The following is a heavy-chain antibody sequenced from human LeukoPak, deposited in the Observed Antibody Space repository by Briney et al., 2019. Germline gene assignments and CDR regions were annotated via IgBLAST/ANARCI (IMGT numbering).Heavy chain of an antibody. V-gene: IGHV4/OR15-8*02. CDR1: GGSISGTNW. Sequence: PSETLSLTCGVSGGSISGTNWWSWVRQPPGQGLEWIGEISLAGQTNYNPSLNGRVTMSLDKSSNQLSLNLTSVTAADTATYYCPRGSGAFCPFGYWGQGTLVIVSS. J-gene: IGHJ4*02. D-gene: IGHD1-26*01. CDR2: ISLAGQT. CDR3: PRGSGAFCPFGY.